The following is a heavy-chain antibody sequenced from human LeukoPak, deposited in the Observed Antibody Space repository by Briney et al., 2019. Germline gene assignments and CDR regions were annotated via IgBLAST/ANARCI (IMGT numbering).Heavy chain of an antibody. V-gene: IGHV3-23*01. CDR2: ISGSGGST. J-gene: IGHJ4*02. CDR1: GGSISSGGYS. Sequence: ETLSLTCAVSGGSISSGGYSWSWVRQAPGKGLEWVSAISGSGGSTYYADSVKGRFTISRDNSKNTLYLQMNSLRAEDTAVYYCAKATADYWGQGTLVTVTS. CDR3: AKATADY.